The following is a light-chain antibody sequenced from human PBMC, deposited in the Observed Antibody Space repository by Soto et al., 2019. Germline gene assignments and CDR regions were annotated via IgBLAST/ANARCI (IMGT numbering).Light chain of an antibody. CDR1: SSDVGGYGY. V-gene: IGLV2-14*01. CDR3: TSYTASSTLI. Sequence: QSVLTQPASVSGSPGQSITISCTGTSSDVGGYGYVSWYQHHRGKAPKLIIYEVNNRPSGVSHRFSGSKSGNTASLTISGLQAEDEADYYCTSYTASSTLIFGGGTKLTVL. J-gene: IGLJ2*01. CDR2: EVN.